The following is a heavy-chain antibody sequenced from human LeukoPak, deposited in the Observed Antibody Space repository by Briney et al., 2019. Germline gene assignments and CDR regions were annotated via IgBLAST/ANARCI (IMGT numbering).Heavy chain of an antibody. CDR2: ISYDGSNK. J-gene: IGHJ4*02. Sequence: GGSLRLSCAASGFTFSSYAMSWVRQAPGKGLEWVAVISYDGSNKYYADSVKGRFTISRDNSKNTLYLQMNSLRAEDTAVYYCARDPRPVRFLEWSPFFDYWGQGTLVTVSS. D-gene: IGHD3-3*01. CDR3: ARDPRPVRFLEWSPFFDY. V-gene: IGHV3-30-3*01. CDR1: GFTFSSYA.